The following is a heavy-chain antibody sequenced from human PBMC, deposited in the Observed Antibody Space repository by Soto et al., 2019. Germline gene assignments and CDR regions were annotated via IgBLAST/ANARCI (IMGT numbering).Heavy chain of an antibody. V-gene: IGHV1-69*13. Sequence: ASVKVSCKASGGTFSSYAISWVRQAPGQGLEWMGGIIPIFGTANYAQKFQGRVTITADESTSTAYMELSSLRSEDTAVYYCARVITYGSGSYYRYYFDYWGQGTLVTVSS. D-gene: IGHD3-10*01. CDR2: IIPIFGTA. CDR3: ARVITYGSGSYYRYYFDY. J-gene: IGHJ4*02. CDR1: GGTFSSYA.